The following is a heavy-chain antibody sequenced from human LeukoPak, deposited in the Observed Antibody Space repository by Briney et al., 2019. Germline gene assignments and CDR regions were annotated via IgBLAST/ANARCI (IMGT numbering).Heavy chain of an antibody. V-gene: IGHV5-51*01. J-gene: IGHJ5*01. CDR2: IYPGGSNT. CDR1: GYSFTNYW. D-gene: IGHD2-15*01. CDR3: ATSLACSGGACYPNWFDS. Sequence: GESLKISCKASGYSFTNYWIGWVRQMPGEGLEWMGLIYPGGSNTRYSPSFQGQVTMSADKSITTAYLQWSSLKASDTAMYFCATSLACSGGACYPNWFDSWGQGTLVTVSS.